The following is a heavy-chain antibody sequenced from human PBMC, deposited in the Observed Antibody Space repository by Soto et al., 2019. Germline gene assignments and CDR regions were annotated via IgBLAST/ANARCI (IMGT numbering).Heavy chain of an antibody. J-gene: IGHJ5*02. Sequence: VPLLESGGDLVQPGGPLGLSFEASGLTFSTYALSWVRKAPGKGLEGVSTINPSGGSTNYADSVKGRFTISRDNSKNALYLQMNSLRPEDTAVYYCAKFYGGKSAHTYTVDPWGQGTLVTVSS. V-gene: IGHV3-23*01. CDR3: AKFYGGKSAHTYTVDP. D-gene: IGHD2-15*01. CDR1: GLTFSTYA. CDR2: INPSGGST.